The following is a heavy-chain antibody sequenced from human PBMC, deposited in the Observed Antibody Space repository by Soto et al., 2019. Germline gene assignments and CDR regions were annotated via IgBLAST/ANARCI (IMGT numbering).Heavy chain of an antibody. D-gene: IGHD2-2*01. CDR3: ARDENIVVVPAAPAWYYYGMDV. CDR1: GFTFSSYA. Sequence: GGSLRLSCAASGFTFSSYAMHWVRQAPGKGLEWVAVISYDGSNKYYADSVKGRFTISRDNSKNTLYLQMNSLRAEDTAVYYCARDENIVVVPAAPAWYYYGMDVWGQGTTVTVSS. V-gene: IGHV3-30-3*01. CDR2: ISYDGSNK. J-gene: IGHJ6*02.